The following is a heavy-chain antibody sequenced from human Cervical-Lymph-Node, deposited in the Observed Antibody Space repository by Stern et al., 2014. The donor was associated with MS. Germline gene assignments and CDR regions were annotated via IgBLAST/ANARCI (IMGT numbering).Heavy chain of an antibody. Sequence: QVQLVESGAEVKKPGASVKVACKASGYPFTGYDITWVRQAPGQGLEWMGWLNPNSAATGNAQKCQGRVSMTRDTSTDTVYMELNSLASEDTGVYYCARRKTGWTGTTLFDVFDTWGQGTVVTVSS. CDR2: LNPNSAAT. CDR3: ARRKTGWTGTTLFDVFDT. D-gene: IGHD1/OR15-1a*01. CDR1: GYPFTGYD. J-gene: IGHJ3*02. V-gene: IGHV1-8*01.